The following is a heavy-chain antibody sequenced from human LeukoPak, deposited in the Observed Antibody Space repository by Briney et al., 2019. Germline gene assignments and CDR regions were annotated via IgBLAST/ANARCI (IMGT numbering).Heavy chain of an antibody. D-gene: IGHD2-15*01. J-gene: IGHJ4*02. Sequence: PGGSLRLTCEASGFTFSSYAMSWVRQAPGKGLEWVSGVSGSGGGTYYTDSVKGRFTTSRDNSKNTLFLQMNSLRVEDTAVYYCANLRGRGAYAYSGASCYSYWGQGTLVTVSP. V-gene: IGHV3-23*01. CDR3: ANLRGRGAYAYSGASCYSY. CDR2: VSGSGGGT. CDR1: GFTFSSYA.